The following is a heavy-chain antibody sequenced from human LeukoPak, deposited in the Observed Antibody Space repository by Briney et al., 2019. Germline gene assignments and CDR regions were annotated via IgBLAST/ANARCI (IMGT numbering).Heavy chain of an antibody. Sequence: GESLKISCKGSGYRFSTYWIGWVRQMPGKGLEWMGIMYLGDSDTRYSPSFQGQVTISAGKSITTAYLQWSSLKASDTAMYYCARGTYNWNIIDYWGQGTLVTVSS. CDR1: GYRFSTYW. D-gene: IGHD1/OR15-1a*01. CDR3: ARGTYNWNIIDY. CDR2: MYLGDSDT. J-gene: IGHJ4*02. V-gene: IGHV5-51*01.